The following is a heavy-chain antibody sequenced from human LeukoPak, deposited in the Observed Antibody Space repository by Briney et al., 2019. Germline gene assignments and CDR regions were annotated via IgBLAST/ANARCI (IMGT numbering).Heavy chain of an antibody. J-gene: IGHJ5*02. CDR2: MNYRKNS. D-gene: IGHD3-22*01. V-gene: IGHV4-39*01. CDR3: ARFYHDTSGPSNWFDP. CDR1: GGSISSDSDW. Sequence: ETPCVTCIVSGGSISSDSDWWGWIRQPPGKGLEWIGYMNYRKNSYYNSSLKRRVAISVDTSKNQFSLKLNSVTAADTAVYYCARFYHDTSGPSNWFDPWGQGTLVPVNS.